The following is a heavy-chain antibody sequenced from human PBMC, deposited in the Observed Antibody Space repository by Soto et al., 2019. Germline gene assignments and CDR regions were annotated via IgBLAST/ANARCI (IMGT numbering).Heavy chain of an antibody. Sequence: QDQLVQSGAEVTKPGASVTVSCKASGYSFTNYGITWGRQAPGQGLEWMGWISGFNGNTHYAQKLQGRVTMTTDASRSTAYMELRSLRSDDTAVYYCARDRGVAPPVAGNTHYYYYMDVWGKGTTVTVSS. CDR2: ISGFNGNT. CDR3: ARDRGVAPPVAGNTHYYYYMDV. V-gene: IGHV1-18*01. D-gene: IGHD6-19*01. J-gene: IGHJ6*03. CDR1: GYSFTNYG.